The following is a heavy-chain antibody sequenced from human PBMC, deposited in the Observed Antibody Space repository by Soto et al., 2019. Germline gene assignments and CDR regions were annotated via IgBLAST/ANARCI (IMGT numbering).Heavy chain of an antibody. CDR3: ARVAADIASWLDP. V-gene: IGHV4-59*01. CDR2: IYYSGVT. Sequence: QGQLQESGPGLVKPSETLSLTCTVSGDSISTYNWGWIRQPPGKGLEWIGCIYYSGVTKYNPSLKSRVTISVDTPKNQLSLKLNSVTAADTAVYYCARVAADIASWLDPWGQGTLVTVSS. CDR1: GDSISTYN. J-gene: IGHJ5*02. D-gene: IGHD5-12*01.